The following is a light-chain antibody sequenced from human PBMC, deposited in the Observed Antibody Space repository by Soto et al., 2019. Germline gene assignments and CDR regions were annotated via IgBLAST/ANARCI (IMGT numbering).Light chain of an antibody. CDR3: QQANSFPYT. V-gene: IGKV1-5*01. CDR2: DAS. J-gene: IGKJ2*01. Sequence: DVQMTQSPSTLSASVGDRVTITCRASQSISSWLAWYQQKPGKAPKLLIYDASSLESGVPSRFSGSGSGTDFTLTISSLQPEDFATYYCQQANSFPYTFGQGTKLEIK. CDR1: QSISSW.